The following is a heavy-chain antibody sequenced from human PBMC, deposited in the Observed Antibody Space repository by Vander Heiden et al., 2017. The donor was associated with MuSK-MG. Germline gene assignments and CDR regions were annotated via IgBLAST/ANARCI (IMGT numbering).Heavy chain of an antibody. CDR1: GFTFYDDA. CDR2: ISWNSGSI. J-gene: IGHJ4*02. D-gene: IGHD6-19*01. CDR3: AKVSSGWYGKYYFDY. Sequence: EVQLVASGVGVVQHGRSLTLSCAASGFTFYDDAMHWVRQAPGKGLEWVSGISWNSGSIGYADSVKGRFTISRDNAKNSLYLQMNSLRAEDTALYYCAKVSSGWYGKYYFDYWGQGTLVTVSS. V-gene: IGHV3-9*01.